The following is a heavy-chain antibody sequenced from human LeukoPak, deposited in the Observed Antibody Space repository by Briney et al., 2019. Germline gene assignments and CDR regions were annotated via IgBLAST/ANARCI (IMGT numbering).Heavy chain of an antibody. CDR1: GVSISSYY. D-gene: IGHD6-19*01. Sequence: SETLSLTGIVSGVSISSYYWSWIRQPPGKGREWIGNIYYNGSTNYNPSLKRRVPMSLDTSKNQLSLKLTSVTTADPVVYYCARHEISSGWYVMDAFDIXGXGTMVTVSS. V-gene: IGHV4-59*01. CDR2: IYYNGST. J-gene: IGHJ3*02. CDR3: ARHEISSGWYVMDAFDI.